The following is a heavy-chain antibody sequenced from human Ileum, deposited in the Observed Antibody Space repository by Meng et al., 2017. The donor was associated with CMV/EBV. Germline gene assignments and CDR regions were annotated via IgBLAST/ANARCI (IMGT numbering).Heavy chain of an antibody. CDR2: IKSEGGGGTT. V-gene: IGHV3-15*01. D-gene: IGHD2-21*01. CDR3: THTHNFFENVGV. Sequence: VSGLTFSDDWMSWVRQSPGKGLEWIGRIKSEGGGGTTDFGAPVKGRFSLSRDDSKNTVYLQMNSLKTEDTGVYYCTHTHNFFENVGVWGQGTLVTVSS. J-gene: IGHJ4*02. CDR1: GLTFSDDW.